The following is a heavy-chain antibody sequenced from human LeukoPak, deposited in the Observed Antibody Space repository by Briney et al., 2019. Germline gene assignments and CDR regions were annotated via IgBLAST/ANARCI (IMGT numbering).Heavy chain of an antibody. V-gene: IGHV4-59*12. J-gene: IGHJ4*02. D-gene: IGHD6-13*01. Sequence: PSETLSLTCTVSGGSISSYYWSWIRQPPGKGLEWIGYIYYSGSTYYNPSLKSRVTMSVDTSKNQFSLRLSSVTAVDTAVYYCARLSGYSSNWGQGTLVTVSS. CDR2: IYYSGST. CDR1: GGSISSYY. CDR3: ARLSGYSSN.